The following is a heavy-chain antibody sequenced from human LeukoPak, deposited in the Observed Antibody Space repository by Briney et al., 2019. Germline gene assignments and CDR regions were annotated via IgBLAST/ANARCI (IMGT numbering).Heavy chain of an antibody. J-gene: IGHJ4*02. Sequence: SETLSLTCTVSGGSFSSGSYYWSWIRQPPGKGLEWIGYIYYSGSTNYNPSLKSRVTISVDTSKNQFSLKLSSVTAADTAVYYCARGSWYFDYWGQGTLVTVSS. CDR2: IYYSGST. CDR1: GGSFSSGSYY. V-gene: IGHV4-61*01. CDR3: ARGSWYFDY. D-gene: IGHD1-26*01.